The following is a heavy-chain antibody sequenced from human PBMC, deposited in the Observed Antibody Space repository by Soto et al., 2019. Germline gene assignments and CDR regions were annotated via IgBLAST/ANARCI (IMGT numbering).Heavy chain of an antibody. J-gene: IGHJ6*02. CDR3: ARDAVASSGYYHYYYYGMDV. D-gene: IGHD3-22*01. V-gene: IGHV1-18*01. CDR2: ISAYNGNT. CDR1: GYTFTRYG. Sequence: QVQLVQSGAEVKKPGASVKVSCKASGYTFTRYGISWVRQAPGQELEWMGWISAYNGNTKYAQKLQGRVTMTTDTSPSTAYRELRSLRSDDTAVYYCARDAVASSGYYHYYYYGMDVWGQGTTVTVSS.